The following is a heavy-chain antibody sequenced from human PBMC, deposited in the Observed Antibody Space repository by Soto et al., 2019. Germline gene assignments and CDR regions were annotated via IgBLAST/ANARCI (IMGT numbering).Heavy chain of an antibody. D-gene: IGHD5-12*01. CDR1: GGTFSSYA. V-gene: IGHV1-69*01. Sequence: QVQLVQSGAEVKKPGSSVKVSCKASGGTFSSYAISWVRQAPGQGLEWMGGIIPIFGTANYAQKFQGRVTITADESTSTAYMELSSLRSEDTAVYYCARAISGYSGYDYYYYGMDVWGQGTTVTVSS. J-gene: IGHJ6*02. CDR2: IIPIFGTA. CDR3: ARAISGYSGYDYYYYGMDV.